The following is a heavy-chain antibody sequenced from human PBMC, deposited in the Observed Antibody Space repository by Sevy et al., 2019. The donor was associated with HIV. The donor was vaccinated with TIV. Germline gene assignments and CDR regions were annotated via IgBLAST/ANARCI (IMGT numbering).Heavy chain of an antibody. CDR1: GFTFSSYV. J-gene: IGHJ4*02. Sequence: GGSLRLSCAASGFTFSSYVMHWVRQAPGKGLEWMALIWYDGTIKYYADSVKGRFTISRDKSKDTLFLQMNSLTPEDTAVYYCARGGGYCGGDCYSIDYWGQGALVIVSS. CDR2: IWYDGTIK. V-gene: IGHV3-33*08. CDR3: ARGGGYCGGDCYSIDY. D-gene: IGHD2-21*02.